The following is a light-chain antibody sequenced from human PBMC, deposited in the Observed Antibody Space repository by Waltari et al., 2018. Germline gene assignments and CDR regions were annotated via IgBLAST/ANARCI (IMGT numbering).Light chain of an antibody. CDR1: NIGSQT. J-gene: IGLJ2*01. Sequence: SYVLTQPPSVSVAPGQTARITCEENNIGSQTVHWYQQKPGQAPVLVVYDVSDRPSGIPELFSGSKSGNTATLTINRVEVGDEADYYCQVWTYGHLGVFGGGTKLTVL. CDR2: DVS. V-gene: IGLV3-21*02. CDR3: QVWTYGHLGV.